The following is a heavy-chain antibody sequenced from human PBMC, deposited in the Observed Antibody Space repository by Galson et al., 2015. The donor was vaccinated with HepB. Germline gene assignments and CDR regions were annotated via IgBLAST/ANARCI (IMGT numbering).Heavy chain of an antibody. CDR2: IDWDDDK. D-gene: IGHD2-2*01. Sequence: LVKPTQTLTLTCTFSGFSLSTSGMCVSWIRQPPGKALEWLARIDWDDDKYYSTSLKTRLTISKDTSKNQVVLTMTNMDPVDTATYYCARMRVVVVPAAIDYYYGMDVWGQGTTVTVSS. J-gene: IGHJ6*02. CDR1: GFSLSTSGMC. V-gene: IGHV2-70*11. CDR3: ARMRVVVVPAAIDYYYGMDV.